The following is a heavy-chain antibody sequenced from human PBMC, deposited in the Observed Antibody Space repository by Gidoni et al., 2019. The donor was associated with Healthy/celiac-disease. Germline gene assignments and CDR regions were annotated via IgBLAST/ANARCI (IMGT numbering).Heavy chain of an antibody. J-gene: IGHJ6*03. Sequence: QVQLVQSGAEVKKPGSSVKVSCKASGGTFSSYAISWVRQAPGQGLEWMGGIIPIFGTANYAQKFQGRVTITADESTSTAYMELSSLRSEDTAVYYCANDGGGQLLFTTRYYYMDVWGKGTTVTVSS. CDR2: IIPIFGTA. CDR1: GGTFSSYA. CDR3: ANDGGGQLLFTTRYYYMDV. D-gene: IGHD2-2*01. V-gene: IGHV1-69*01.